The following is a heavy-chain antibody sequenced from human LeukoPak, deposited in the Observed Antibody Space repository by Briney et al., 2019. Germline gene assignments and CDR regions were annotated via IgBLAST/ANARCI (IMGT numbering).Heavy chain of an antibody. J-gene: IGHJ4*02. CDR1: GFTFTAHY. CDR2: IGPHSTFT. V-gene: IGHV1-2*02. Sequence: ASVKVSCKSSGFTFTAHYMHWVRQAAGQALECMGYIGPHSTFTSSPQELQCRVTMPRHASMRTAYMALSWVTSDDPAVYYCVRQGEGPLSKDFSYGGQETRVTVS. CDR3: VRQGEGPLSKDFSY. D-gene: IGHD3-3*01.